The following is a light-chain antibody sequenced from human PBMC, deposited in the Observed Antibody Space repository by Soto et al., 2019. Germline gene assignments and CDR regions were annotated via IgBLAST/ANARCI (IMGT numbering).Light chain of an antibody. J-gene: IGKJ1*01. V-gene: IGKV1-8*01. CDR2: AAY. CDR3: HRYYNYACT. CDR1: QDIHNY. Sequence: ADLLTQSQSSFSASTGDRATITCRASQDIHNYLAWYQQVPGKAPKLLLYAAYILQTGVPSRVSGKAAGSGFTFISYGLKYEELRTFFCHRYYNYACTFGQGTTVE.